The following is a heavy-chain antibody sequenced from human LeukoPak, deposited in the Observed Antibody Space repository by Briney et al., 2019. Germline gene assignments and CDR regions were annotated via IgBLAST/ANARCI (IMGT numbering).Heavy chain of an antibody. CDR1: GFTFSAYA. CDR2: ISYDGTNK. V-gene: IGHV3-30*04. Sequence: GGSLRLSCSASGFTFSAYAMYWVRQAPGKGLEWMAVISYDGTNKYYADSVKGRFTISRDNSKNTLYLQMNSLRAEDTAVYYCAKDLNYDFWSGLGNWGQGTLVTVSS. J-gene: IGHJ4*02. CDR3: AKDLNYDFWSGLGN. D-gene: IGHD3-3*01.